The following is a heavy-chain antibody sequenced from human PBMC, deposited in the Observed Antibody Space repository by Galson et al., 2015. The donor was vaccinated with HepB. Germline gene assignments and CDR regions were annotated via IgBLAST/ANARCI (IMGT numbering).Heavy chain of an antibody. CDR1: GFTFSGYW. D-gene: IGHD6-13*01. CDR3: ARFAGGGYSTSWYRSGFDY. Sequence: SLRLSCAAAGFTFSGYWMTWVRQAPGKGLEWVANIKEDESEKYYVDSVKGRFTISRDNAKNSLYLQLNSLRAEDTAVYFGARFAGGGYSTSWYRSGFDYWGQGTLVIVSS. CDR2: IKEDESEK. V-gene: IGHV3-7*03. J-gene: IGHJ4*02.